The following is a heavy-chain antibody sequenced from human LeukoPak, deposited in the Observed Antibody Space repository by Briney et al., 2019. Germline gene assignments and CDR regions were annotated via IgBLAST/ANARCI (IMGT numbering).Heavy chain of an antibody. CDR3: ARGVMDHDAFNI. J-gene: IGHJ3*02. V-gene: IGHV4-59*01. D-gene: IGHD2-8*01. CDR2: IYYSGST. Sequence: SETLSLTCTVSGGSMNNYYWSWIRQPPGKGLEWIGYIYYSGSTNYNPSLKSRVTISVDTSKNQFSLKLSSVTAADTAVYYCARGVMDHDAFNIWGQGTMVTVSS. CDR1: GGSMNNYY.